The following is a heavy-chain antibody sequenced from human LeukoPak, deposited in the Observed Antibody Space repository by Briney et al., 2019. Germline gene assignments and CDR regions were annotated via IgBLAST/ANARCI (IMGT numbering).Heavy chain of an antibody. Sequence: GGSLRLSCAASGFTFSSYAMHWVRQAPGKGLEWVAVISYDGSNKYYADSVKGRFTVSRDNAKNSLYLQLNSLRAEDTAVYYCAREYSNSGSYYSFESWGQGTLVTVSS. V-gene: IGHV3-30*04. CDR3: AREYSNSGSYYSFES. CDR1: GFTFSSYA. CDR2: ISYDGSNK. J-gene: IGHJ4*02. D-gene: IGHD1-26*01.